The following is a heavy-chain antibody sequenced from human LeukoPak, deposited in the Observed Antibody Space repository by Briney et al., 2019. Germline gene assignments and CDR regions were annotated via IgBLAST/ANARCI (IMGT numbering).Heavy chain of an antibody. V-gene: IGHV3-30*18. D-gene: IGHD3-10*01. CDR3: AKDREMRAFDI. Sequence: PGGSLRLSCAASGFTFSSYAMHWVRQAPGKGLEWVAVISYDGSNKYYADSVKGRFTISRDNSKNTLYLQMNSLRAEDTAVYYCAKDREMRAFDIWGQGTMVTVSS. CDR2: ISYDGSNK. J-gene: IGHJ3*02. CDR1: GFTFSSYA.